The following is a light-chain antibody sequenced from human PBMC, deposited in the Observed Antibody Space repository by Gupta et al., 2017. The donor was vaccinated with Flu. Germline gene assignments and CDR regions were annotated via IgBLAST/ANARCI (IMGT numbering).Light chain of an antibody. Sequence: QSALTQPASVSGSPGQSITIPCAGTSSDIGSYNFVSWYQHHPDKAPKLIIYEGSKRPSGISNRFSGFKSGNTASLTISGLQAEDEADYYCCSYASSHVIFGGGTKLTVL. CDR2: EGS. V-gene: IGLV2-23*01. CDR3: CSYASSHVI. J-gene: IGLJ2*01. CDR1: SSDIGSYNF.